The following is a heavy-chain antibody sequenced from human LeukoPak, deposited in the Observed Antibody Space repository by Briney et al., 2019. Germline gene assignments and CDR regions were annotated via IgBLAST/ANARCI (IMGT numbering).Heavy chain of an antibody. CDR1: GFTFSSYG. Sequence: GRSLRLSCAASGFTFSSYGMHWVRQAPGKGLEWVAVISYDGSNKYYADSVKGRFTISIDNSKNTLYLQMNSLRAEDTAVYYCAKDHAAVAGYYFDYWGQGTLVTVSS. V-gene: IGHV3-30*18. CDR3: AKDHAAVAGYYFDY. D-gene: IGHD6-19*01. CDR2: ISYDGSNK. J-gene: IGHJ4*02.